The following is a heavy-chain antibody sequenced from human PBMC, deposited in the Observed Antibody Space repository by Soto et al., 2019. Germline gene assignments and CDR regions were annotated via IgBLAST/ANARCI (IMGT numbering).Heavy chain of an antibody. CDR1: GFTFDIYA. V-gene: IGHV3-23*01. D-gene: IGHD4-4*01. CDR3: AKYSNRAFDP. CDR2: ISAAGTK. J-gene: IGHJ5*02. Sequence: GGSLRLSCAASGFTFDIYAMTWVRQAPGKGLEWVSAISAAGTKYYADSGRGRFTISRDNSKNTLYLQMNSLRAEDTAIYYCAKYSNRAFDPWGQGTLVTVSS.